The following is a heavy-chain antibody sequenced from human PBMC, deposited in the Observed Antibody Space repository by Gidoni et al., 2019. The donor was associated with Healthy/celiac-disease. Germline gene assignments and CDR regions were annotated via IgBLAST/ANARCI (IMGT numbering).Heavy chain of an antibody. CDR1: GLPVDDYA. D-gene: IGHD2-21*02. V-gene: IGHV3-9*01. CDR2: ISWNSGSI. Sequence: EVQLVESGGGLVQPGRSLRLSCAASGLPVDDYAMHWVRQAPGKGLEWVSGISWNSGSIGYADSVKGRFTISRDNAKNSLYLQINSLRAEDTALYYCAKNLLVVTTLDAFDIWGQGTMVTVSS. J-gene: IGHJ3*02. CDR3: AKNLLVVTTLDAFDI.